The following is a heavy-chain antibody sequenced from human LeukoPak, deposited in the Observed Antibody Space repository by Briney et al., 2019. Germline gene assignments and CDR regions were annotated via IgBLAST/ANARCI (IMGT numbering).Heavy chain of an antibody. Sequence: PGRSLRLSCAASGFTFDDYGMSWIRQAPGKGLEWVSYISSSSSYTNYADSVKGRFTISRDNAKNSLYLQMNSLRAEDTAVYYCARDRSHYDFWSGLALYNWFDPWSQGTLVTVSS. J-gene: IGHJ5*02. CDR2: ISSSSSYT. D-gene: IGHD3-3*01. CDR1: GFTFDDYG. V-gene: IGHV3-11*06. CDR3: ARDRSHYDFWSGLALYNWFDP.